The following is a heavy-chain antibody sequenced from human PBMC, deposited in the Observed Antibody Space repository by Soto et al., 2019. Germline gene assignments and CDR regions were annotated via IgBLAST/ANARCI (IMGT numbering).Heavy chain of an antibody. J-gene: IGHJ4*02. D-gene: IGHD3-10*01. V-gene: IGHV3-23*01. CDR3: AKKVNSGPGSQYFDY. CDR2: FRTSGDGGTT. Sequence: GGSLRLSCAASGFTFCSYSMSWVRQAPGKGLEWVSGFRTSGDGGTTYYADSVKGRFTISRDNSKNMLFLQMNSLRAEDTAIYYCAKKVNSGPGSQYFDYWGQGTLVTVSS. CDR1: GFTFCSYS.